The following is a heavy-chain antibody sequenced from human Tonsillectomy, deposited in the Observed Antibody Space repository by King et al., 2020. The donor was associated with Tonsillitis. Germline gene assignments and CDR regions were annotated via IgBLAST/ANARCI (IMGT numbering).Heavy chain of an antibody. J-gene: IGHJ6*02. V-gene: IGHV3-53*04. D-gene: IGHD1-26*01. CDR1: GFTVSNNY. Sequence: ELQLVQSGGGLVQPGGSLRLSCAASGFTVSNNYMSWVRQAPGKGLEWVSVIYNGGSTYYADSVKGRFTISRHNSKNTLYLQMNSLRAEDTAVYYCASGAAYYYYGMDVWGQGTTVTVSS. CDR2: IYNGGST. CDR3: ASGAAYYYYGMDV.